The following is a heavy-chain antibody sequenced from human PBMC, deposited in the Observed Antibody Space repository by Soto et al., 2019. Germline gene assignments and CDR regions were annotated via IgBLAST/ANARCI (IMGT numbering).Heavy chain of an antibody. J-gene: IGHJ4*02. CDR2: IIPIFGTA. CDR3: ARGLNSSSWYGPPYYFDY. Sequence: SVKVSCKASGGTFSSYAISWVRQAPGQGLEWMGGIIPIFGTANYAQKFQGRVTITADESTSTAYMELSSLRSEDTAVYYCARGLNSSSWYGPPYYFDYWGQGTLVTVSS. CDR1: GGTFSSYA. V-gene: IGHV1-69*13. D-gene: IGHD6-13*01.